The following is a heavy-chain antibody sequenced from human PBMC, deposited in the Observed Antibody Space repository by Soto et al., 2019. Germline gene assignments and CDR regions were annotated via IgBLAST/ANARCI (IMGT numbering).Heavy chain of an antibody. J-gene: IGHJ5*02. CDR1: GFTFSSYG. CDR3: ARGQLPTANWFDP. Sequence: PGGSLRLSCAASGFTFSSYGMHWVRQAPGKGLEWVAVIWYDGSNKYYADSVKGRFTISRDNSKNTLYLQMNSLRAEDTAVYYCARGQLPTANWFDPWGQGTLVTVYS. D-gene: IGHD2-2*01. CDR2: IWYDGSNK. V-gene: IGHV3-33*01.